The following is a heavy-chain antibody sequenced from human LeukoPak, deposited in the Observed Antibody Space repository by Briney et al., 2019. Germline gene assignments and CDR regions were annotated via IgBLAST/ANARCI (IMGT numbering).Heavy chain of an antibody. CDR2: ISRSGGTT. CDR3: AKEGTLAVTSHQGFDS. CDR1: GFTFSSYA. J-gene: IGHJ4*02. Sequence: GGSLRLSCAASGFTFSSYAMNWVRQPPGKGLEWVSEISRSGGTTYYASSVNGRFTISSNNSKHTLYLQMNSLSADATAVYFWAKEGTLAVTSHQGFDSWGQRSLGTVSS. V-gene: IGHV3-23*01. D-gene: IGHD6-19*01.